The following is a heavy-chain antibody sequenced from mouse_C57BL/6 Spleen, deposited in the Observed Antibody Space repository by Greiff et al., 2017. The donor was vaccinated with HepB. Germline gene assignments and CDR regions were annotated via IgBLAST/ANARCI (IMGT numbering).Heavy chain of an antibody. CDR3: ARLLGRYFDY. Sequence: EVMLVESGGGLVQPGGSLSLSCAASGFTFTDYYMSWVRQPPGKALEWLGFIRNKANGYTTEYSASVKGRFTISRDNSQSILYLQMNALRAEDSATYYCARLLGRYFDYWGQGTTLTVSS. V-gene: IGHV7-3*01. J-gene: IGHJ2*01. CDR1: GFTFTDYY. CDR2: IRNKANGYTT. D-gene: IGHD3-3*01.